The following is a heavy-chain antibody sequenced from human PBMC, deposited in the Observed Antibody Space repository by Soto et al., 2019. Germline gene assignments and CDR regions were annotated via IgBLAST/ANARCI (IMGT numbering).Heavy chain of an antibody. J-gene: IGHJ6*02. CDR3: AKINCSGGSCYPFRGMDV. CDR1: GFTFSSYG. CDR2: ISYDGSNK. D-gene: IGHD2-15*01. V-gene: IGHV3-30*18. Sequence: PGGSLSLSCAASGFTFSSYGMHWVRHAPGKGLEWVAVISYDGSNKYYADPVKGRFTISRDNSKNSLYLQLNSMRAEDTAVYYFAKINCSGGSCYPFRGMDVWVQVTKVTLSS.